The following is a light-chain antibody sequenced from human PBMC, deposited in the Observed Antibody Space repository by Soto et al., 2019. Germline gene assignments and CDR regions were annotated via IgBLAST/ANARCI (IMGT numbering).Light chain of an antibody. V-gene: IGLV1-47*01. Sequence: QSVLTQPPSASGTPGQRVTMSCSGSSSNIGSNDVYWYQQLPGTAPRLLIYRSNHRPSGVPDRFSGSKSDTSASLAISGLRSEDEADYFCATWDDSLSGHYVFGTGTKVTGL. J-gene: IGLJ1*01. CDR1: SSNIGSND. CDR2: RSN. CDR3: ATWDDSLSGHYV.